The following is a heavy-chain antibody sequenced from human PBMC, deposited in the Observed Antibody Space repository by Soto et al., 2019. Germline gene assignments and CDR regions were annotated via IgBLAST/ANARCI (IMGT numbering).Heavy chain of an antibody. CDR2: IYYSGST. D-gene: IGHD4-17*01. Sequence: QPPGKGLEWIGYIYYSGSTNYNPSLKSRVTISVDTSKNQFSLKLSSVTAADTAVYYCARLLTTQGYYYMDVWGKGTTVTVSS. CDR3: ARLLTTQGYYYMDV. J-gene: IGHJ6*03. V-gene: IGHV4-59*08.